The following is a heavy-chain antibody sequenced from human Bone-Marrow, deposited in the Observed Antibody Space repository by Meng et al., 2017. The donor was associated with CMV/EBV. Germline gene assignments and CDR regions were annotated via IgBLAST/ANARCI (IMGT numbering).Heavy chain of an antibody. Sequence: GESLKISCVASGIRFDEYGMTWVRQGPGKGLEWVADINWNGGATSYADSVRGRFTISRDNVKKTLYLQMNSLTTRYTGVYYWARPQWLRIPPNYHHYFGMDVWGQGTTVTFSS. D-gene: IGHD5-12*01. CDR2: INWNGGAT. V-gene: IGHV3-20*04. CDR1: GIRFDEYG. J-gene: IGHJ6*02. CDR3: ARPQWLRIPPNYHHYFGMDV.